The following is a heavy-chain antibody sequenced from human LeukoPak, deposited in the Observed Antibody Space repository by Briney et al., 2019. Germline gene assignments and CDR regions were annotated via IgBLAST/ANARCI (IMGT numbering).Heavy chain of an antibody. J-gene: IGHJ4*02. Sequence: GASVKVSCKASGYTFTSYYMHWVRQSPGQGLEWMGIINPSGGSTSYAQKFQGRVTMTRDTSTSTVFMELSSLRSEDTAVYYCARDRPIVGALFDYWGQGTLVTVSS. CDR3: ARDRPIVGALFDY. D-gene: IGHD1-26*01. V-gene: IGHV1-46*01. CDR2: INPSGGST. CDR1: GYTFTSYY.